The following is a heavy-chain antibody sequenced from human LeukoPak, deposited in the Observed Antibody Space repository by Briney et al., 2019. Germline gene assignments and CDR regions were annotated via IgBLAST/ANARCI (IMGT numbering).Heavy chain of an antibody. D-gene: IGHD3-16*02. J-gene: IGHJ4*02. CDR2: ISNTGSA. V-gene: IGHV4-59*01. Sequence: SETLSLTCTVSGGSISTFFWGWIRQPPGKGLEWIGYISNTGSANYNPSLKSRVTISKDTSKNQFSLKLRSVTAADTAVYYCARIGYDYVWGSYRPLDYWGQGTLVTVSS. CDR3: ARIGYDYVWGSYRPLDY. CDR1: GGSISTFF.